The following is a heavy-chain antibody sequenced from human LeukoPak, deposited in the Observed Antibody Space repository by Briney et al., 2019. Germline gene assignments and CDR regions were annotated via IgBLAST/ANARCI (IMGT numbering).Heavy chain of an antibody. CDR1: GSSFSGGYY. CDR3: VDLQPGGAFDV. D-gene: IGHD4-11*01. J-gene: IGHJ3*01. Sequence: SGTLSLTCGVSGSSFSGGYYWGWVRQAPGKGLEWIGNVYHIGTTYINPSLRTRVSLSAATSKKQFFLTLKTVIVEDTAVYFCVDLQPGGAFDVWGPGTVVTVSS. CDR2: VYHIGTT. V-gene: IGHV4-38-2*01.